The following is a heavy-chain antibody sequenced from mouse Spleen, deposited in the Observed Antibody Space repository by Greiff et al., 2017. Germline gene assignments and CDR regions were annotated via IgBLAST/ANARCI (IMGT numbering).Heavy chain of an antibody. CDR1: GFTFSSYA. V-gene: IGHV5-9-3*01. J-gene: IGHJ2*01. CDR3: ARHDNYFDY. Sequence: DVMLVESGGGLVKPGGSLKLSCAASGFTFSSYAMSWVRQTPEKRLEWVATISSGGSYTYYPDSVKGRFTISRDNAKNTLYLQMSSLRSEDTAMYYCARHDNYFDYWGQGTTLTVSS. CDR2: ISSGGSYT.